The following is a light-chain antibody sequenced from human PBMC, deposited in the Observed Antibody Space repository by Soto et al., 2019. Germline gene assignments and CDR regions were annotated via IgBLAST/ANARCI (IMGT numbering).Light chain of an antibody. Sequence: EIVLTQSPGTLSLSPGERATLSCRASQSVSSSYLAWYQQTPGQAPRLLIYGASSRATGIPDRFSGSASETDFTLTISRLEPEDFAVYYCQQYGSSPKTFGHGTKVEMK. CDR2: GAS. V-gene: IGKV3-20*01. CDR1: QSVSSSY. J-gene: IGKJ1*01. CDR3: QQYGSSPKT.